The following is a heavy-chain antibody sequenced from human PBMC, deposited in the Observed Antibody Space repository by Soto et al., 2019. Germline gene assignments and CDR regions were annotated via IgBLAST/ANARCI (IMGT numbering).Heavy chain of an antibody. V-gene: IGHV1-69*13. CDR3: AINLISWSYYSAYYYSGMEG. CDR1: GGTFSSYA. CDR2: IIPIFGTA. Sequence: ASVKVSCKASGGTFSSYAISWVRQAPGQGLEWMGGIIPIFGTANYAQKFQGRVTITADESTSTAYMELSSLRSEDTAVYYCAINLISWSYYSAYYYSGMEGWGQGIT. D-gene: IGHD3-10*01. J-gene: IGHJ6*02.